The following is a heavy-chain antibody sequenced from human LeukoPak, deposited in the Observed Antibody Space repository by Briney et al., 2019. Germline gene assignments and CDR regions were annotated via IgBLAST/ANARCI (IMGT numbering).Heavy chain of an antibody. CDR3: ARGIYSSGYYYYFDY. CDR2: MSNSGTT. Sequence: SETLSLTCAVYGGSFSGYYWSWIRQPPGKGLEWIGYMSNSGTTSNNPSLKSRVIISVDTSKNQFSLKLYSVTAADTAVYYCARGIYSSGYYYYFDYWGQGALVTVSS. V-gene: IGHV4-34*09. D-gene: IGHD3-22*01. J-gene: IGHJ4*02. CDR1: GGSFSGYY.